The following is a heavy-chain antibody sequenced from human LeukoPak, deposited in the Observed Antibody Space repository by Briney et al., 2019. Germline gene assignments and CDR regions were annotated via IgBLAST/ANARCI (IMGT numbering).Heavy chain of an antibody. J-gene: IGHJ4*02. CDR2: IIPIFGTA. CDR1: GGTFSSYA. D-gene: IGHD3-22*01. CDR3: ATPCYYDSSGFSLDY. Sequence: GASVKVSCKASGGTFSSYAISWVRHAPGQGLEWMGGIIPIFGTANYSQKFQGRVTITAEDSTSTAYMELSSLRSEDTAVYYCATPCYYDSSGFSLDYWGQGTLVTVSS. V-gene: IGHV1-69*13.